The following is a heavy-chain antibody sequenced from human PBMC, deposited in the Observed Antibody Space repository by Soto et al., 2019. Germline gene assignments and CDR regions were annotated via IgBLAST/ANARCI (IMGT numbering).Heavy chain of an antibody. V-gene: IGHV3-7*01. CDR2: IRQDGGEK. CDR3: VRYGSSGWHFAS. J-gene: IGHJ4*02. CDR1: GFTFSTFW. Sequence: EVQLVESGGGLVQPGGSLRLSCEASGFTFSTFWMSWVRQAPGKGLEWVDNIRQDGGEKYLVDSVQCRISITRDNAENSRYLQMNSLRGADTAVYYCVRYGSSGWHFASVGQGTLVTVSS. D-gene: IGHD6-19*01.